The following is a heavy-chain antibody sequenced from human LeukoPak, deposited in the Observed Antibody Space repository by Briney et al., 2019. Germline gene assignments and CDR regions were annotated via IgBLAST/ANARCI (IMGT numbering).Heavy chain of an antibody. CDR2: ISAYNGNT. Sequence: ASVKVSCKASGYTFTGYGISWVRQAPGQGLEWMGWISAYNGNTNYAQKLQGRVTMTTDTSTSTAYMELRSLRSDDTAVYYCARGYYDFWSGCQSSFVHNWFDPWGQGTLVTVSS. D-gene: IGHD3-3*01. J-gene: IGHJ5*02. V-gene: IGHV1-18*01. CDR3: ARGYYDFWSGCQSSFVHNWFDP. CDR1: GYTFTGYG.